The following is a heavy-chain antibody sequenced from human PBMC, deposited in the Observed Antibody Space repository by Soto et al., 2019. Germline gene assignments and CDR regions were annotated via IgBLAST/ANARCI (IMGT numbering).Heavy chain of an antibody. CDR2: IYYSGST. CDR3: ARDIGRLLWFGELLDYYGMYV. CDR1: GGSISSGGYY. D-gene: IGHD3-10*01. J-gene: IGHJ6*02. V-gene: IGHV4-31*03. Sequence: SETLSLTCTVSGGSISSGGYYWSWIRQHPGKGLEWIGYIYYSGSTYYNPSLKSRVTISVDTSKNQFSLKLSSVTAADTAVYYCARDIGRLLWFGELLDYYGMYVWGQGTTVTVSS.